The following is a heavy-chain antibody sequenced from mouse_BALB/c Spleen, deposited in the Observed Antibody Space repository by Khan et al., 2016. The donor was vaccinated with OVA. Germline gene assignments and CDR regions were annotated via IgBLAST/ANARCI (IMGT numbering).Heavy chain of an antibody. J-gene: IGHJ2*01. CDR2: INPGNGIT. V-gene: IGHV1-54*01. D-gene: IGHD3-1*01. CDR3: ARSQLGLRFDY. Sequence: QVQLQQSGAELVGPGTSVKVSCKASGYAFTSYLIEWVNQRPGQGLEWIGLINPGNGITNYNEKFRGKATLTADKSSTTAYMQFSSLTSDDSAVYFCARSQLGLRFDYWGQGTTLTVSS. CDR1: GYAFTSYL.